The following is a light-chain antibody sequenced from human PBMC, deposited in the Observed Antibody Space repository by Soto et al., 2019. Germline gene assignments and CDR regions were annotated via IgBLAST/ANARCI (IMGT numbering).Light chain of an antibody. V-gene: IGKV3-20*01. CDR3: QQYESSWT. J-gene: IGKJ1*01. CDR2: GAS. CDR1: QSISSTF. Sequence: EIVLTQSPGTLSLSPGEGATLSCRASQSISSTFLAWYQHKPGQAPRVLIYGASRRAAGIPDRFSGSGSGTDFTLTISRLEPEDVAVYYCQQYESSWTFGQGTKGEMK.